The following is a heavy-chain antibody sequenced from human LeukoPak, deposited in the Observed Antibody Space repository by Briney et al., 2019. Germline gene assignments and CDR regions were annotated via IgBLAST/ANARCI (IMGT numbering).Heavy chain of an antibody. CDR3: ARRTTQLRDAFDI. CDR2: IYYSGST. CDR1: GGSFSGYY. Sequence: KPSETLSLTCAVYGGSFSGYYWGWIRQPPGKGLEWIGSIYYSGSTYYNPSLKSRVTISVDTSKNQFSLKLSSVTAADTAVYYCARRTTQLRDAFDIWGQGTMVTVSS. D-gene: IGHD2-2*01. J-gene: IGHJ3*02. V-gene: IGHV4-39*01.